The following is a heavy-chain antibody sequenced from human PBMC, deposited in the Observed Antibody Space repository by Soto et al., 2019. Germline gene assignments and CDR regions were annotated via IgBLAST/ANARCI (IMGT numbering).Heavy chain of an antibody. CDR1: GFTFDDYA. V-gene: IGHV3-9*01. J-gene: IGHJ6*02. Sequence: EVQLVESGGGLVQPGRSLRLSCVVSGFTFDDYAMHWVRQAPGKGLEWVSGISWGSVIIGYADSVKGRVTISRDNAKNSLYLETHGLRGEDTALYYCVKDTGGTYDYYCYGMDVWGQGNTVTVSS. CDR3: VKDTGGTYDYYCYGMDV. D-gene: IGHD1-26*01. CDR2: ISWGSVII.